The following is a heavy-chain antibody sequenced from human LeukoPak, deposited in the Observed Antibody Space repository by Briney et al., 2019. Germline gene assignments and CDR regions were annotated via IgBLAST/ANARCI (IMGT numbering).Heavy chain of an antibody. CDR1: GGSFSGYY. CDR2: INHSGST. Sequence: ETLSLTCAVYGGSFSGYYWSWIRQPPGKGLEWIGEINHSGSTNYNPSLKSRVTISVDTSKNQFSLKLSSVTAADTAVYYCARDRGPYGDYADYWGQGTLVTVSS. D-gene: IGHD4-17*01. J-gene: IGHJ4*02. CDR3: ARDRGPYGDYADY. V-gene: IGHV4-34*01.